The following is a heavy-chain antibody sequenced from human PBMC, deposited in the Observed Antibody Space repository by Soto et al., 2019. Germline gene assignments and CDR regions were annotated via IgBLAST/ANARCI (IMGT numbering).Heavy chain of an antibody. CDR3: ARASGYPYNWFDP. CDR1: GGTFNSYG. Sequence: SVKVSCKASGGTFNSYGISWVRQAPGQGLDWMGVIIPLYGTVNYAQKFQGRVTITADESTSTAYMELSSLRSEDTAVYYCARASGYPYNWFDPWGQGTLVTVSS. V-gene: IGHV1-69*13. CDR2: IIPLYGTV. D-gene: IGHD3-3*01. J-gene: IGHJ5*02.